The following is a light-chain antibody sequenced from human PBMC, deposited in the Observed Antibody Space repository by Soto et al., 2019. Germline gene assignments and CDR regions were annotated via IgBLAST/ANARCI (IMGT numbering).Light chain of an antibody. CDR1: QIVVGDT. Sequence: EIVLTQSPGTLSLSPGEIATLSFSASQIVVGDTLAWFQQRPGQAPRLVIYGASNRAAGIPDRFSGSGSGTDFTLTVSRLEPEDFAMYYCRQYHWAPDTFGQGTRLEIK. CDR3: RQYHWAPDT. J-gene: IGKJ5*01. CDR2: GAS. V-gene: IGKV3-20*01.